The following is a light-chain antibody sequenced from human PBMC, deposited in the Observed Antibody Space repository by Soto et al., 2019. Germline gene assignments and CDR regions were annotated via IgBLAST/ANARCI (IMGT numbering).Light chain of an antibody. CDR2: KAS. CDR3: QQYNSYSLT. J-gene: IGKJ1*01. V-gene: IGKV1-5*03. Sequence: DIQMTQSPSTLSASVGDRVTITCRASQSISSWLAWYQQKPGKAPKILIYKASSLESGVPSRFSGSGSGTEFTLTISSLQPDDFAAYYCQQYNSYSLTFGQGTKVEIK. CDR1: QSISSW.